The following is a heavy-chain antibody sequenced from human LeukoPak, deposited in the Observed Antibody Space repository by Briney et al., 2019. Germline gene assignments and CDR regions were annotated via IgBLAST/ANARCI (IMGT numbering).Heavy chain of an antibody. V-gene: IGHV1-18*01. D-gene: IGHD3-16*02. J-gene: IGHJ4*02. CDR3: ARGGIRLGELSLEYYFGY. Sequence: ASVKVSCKASGYTFTSYGISWVRQAPGQGLEWMGWISAYNGNTNYAQKLQGRVTMTTDTSTSTAYMELRSLRSDDTAVYYCARGGIRLGELSLEYYFGYWGQGTLVTVSS. CDR2: ISAYNGNT. CDR1: GYTFTSYG.